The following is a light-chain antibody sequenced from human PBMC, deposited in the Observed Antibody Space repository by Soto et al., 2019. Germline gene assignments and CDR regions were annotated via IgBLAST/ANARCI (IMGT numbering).Light chain of an antibody. V-gene: IGLV2-23*01. CDR2: EAT. CDR3: CSYAGSGTYV. J-gene: IGLJ1*01. Sequence: QSALTQPASVSGSPGQSITVSCTGTSSDVGSYNLVSWYQQHPGKAPKLMIYEATKRPSGVSHRYSGSKSGNTASLTISGLQAEDEADYFCCSYAGSGTYVFGTGTKVTVL. CDR1: SSDVGSYNL.